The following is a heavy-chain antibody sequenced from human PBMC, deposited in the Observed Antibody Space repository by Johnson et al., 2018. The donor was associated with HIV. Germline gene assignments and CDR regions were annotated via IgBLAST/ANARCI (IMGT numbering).Heavy chain of an antibody. J-gene: IGHJ3*02. CDR1: GFTVSSNY. D-gene: IGHD3-16*01. CDR2: IYSGGST. Sequence: MQLVESGGGLVQPGGSLRLSCAASGFTVSSNYMSWVRQAPGKGLEWVSVIYSGGSTYYADSVKGRFTISRDNFKNTLYLQMNSLRAEDTAVYYCTTYATMITMYVEIKGGAFDIWGQGTMVTVSS. V-gene: IGHV3-66*01. CDR3: TTYATMITMYVEIKGGAFDI.